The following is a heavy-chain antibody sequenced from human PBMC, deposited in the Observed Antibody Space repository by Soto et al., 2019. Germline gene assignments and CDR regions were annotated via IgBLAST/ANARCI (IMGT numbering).Heavy chain of an antibody. Sequence: SETLSLTCAVYGGSFSGYCWSWIRQTPGERLEWVGDICHGGGANYNPSLKSRVSFSMDPSKNQFSLKLNSVMAADTAVYYCAGYSNSWSKYVKHWGRGSXVTVSS. CDR2: ICHGGGA. D-gene: IGHD6-13*01. CDR1: GGSFSGYC. J-gene: IGHJ4*02. CDR3: AGYSNSWSKYVKH. V-gene: IGHV4-34*01.